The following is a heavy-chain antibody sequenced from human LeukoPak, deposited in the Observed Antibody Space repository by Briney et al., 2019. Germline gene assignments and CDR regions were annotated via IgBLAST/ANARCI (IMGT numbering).Heavy chain of an antibody. CDR2: IYPGDSDT. V-gene: IGHV5-51*01. Sequence: GESLMISCKGSEYSFTSYWICWVRQIPGKGLEWMGIIYPGDSDTRYSPSFQGQVTISADKSISTAYLQWSSLKASDTAMYYCARQSGGDDVYFQHWGQGTLVTVSS. D-gene: IGHD2-21*02. J-gene: IGHJ1*01. CDR1: EYSFTSYW. CDR3: ARQSGGDDVYFQH.